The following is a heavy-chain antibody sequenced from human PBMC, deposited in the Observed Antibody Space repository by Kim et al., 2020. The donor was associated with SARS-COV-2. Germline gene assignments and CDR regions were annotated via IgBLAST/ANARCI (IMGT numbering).Heavy chain of an antibody. J-gene: IGHJ5*02. CDR1: GGSISSSSYY. CDR2: IYYSGST. V-gene: IGHV4-39*01. D-gene: IGHD2-21*02. Sequence: SETLSLTCTVSGGSISSSSYYWGWIRQPPGKGLEWIGSIYYSGSTYYNPSLKSRVTISVDTSKNQFSLKLSSVTAADTAVYYCASGLWFDPWGQGTLVTVSS. CDR3: ASGLWFDP.